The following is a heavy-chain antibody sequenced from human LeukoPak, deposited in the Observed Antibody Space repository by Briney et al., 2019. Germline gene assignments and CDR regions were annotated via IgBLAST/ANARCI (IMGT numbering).Heavy chain of an antibody. CDR1: GLTGSHNY. V-gene: IGHV3-53*01. CDR3: AREGRYYYFDY. D-gene: IGHD1-26*01. J-gene: IGHJ4*02. CDR2: IHTSGDT. Sequence: GGSLRLSCAASGLTGSHNYVSWVRQAPGKGLEWVSAIHTSGDTCYADSVKGRFTISRDTSKNTLYLQINSLRVEDTAVYYCAREGRYYYFDYWGQGTLVTVSS.